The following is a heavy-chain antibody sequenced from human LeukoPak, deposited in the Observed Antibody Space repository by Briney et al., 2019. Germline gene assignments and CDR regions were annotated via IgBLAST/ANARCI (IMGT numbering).Heavy chain of an antibody. CDR3: ARVGPGTVVTGNYDY. J-gene: IGHJ4*02. CDR2: INPNSGGT. CDR1: GYTFTGYY. D-gene: IGHD4-23*01. Sequence: ASVKVSCKASGYTFTGYYMHWVRQAPGQGLEWMGWINPNSGGTNYAQKFQGRVTMTRGTSISTAYMELSRLRSDDTAVYYCARVGPGTVVTGNYDYWGQGTLVTVSS. V-gene: IGHV1-2*02.